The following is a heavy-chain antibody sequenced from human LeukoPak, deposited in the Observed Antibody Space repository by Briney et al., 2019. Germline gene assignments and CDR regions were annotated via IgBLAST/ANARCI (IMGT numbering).Heavy chain of an antibody. CDR2: ISSGSSYI. Sequence: GGSLRLSCAASGFTFSNHNMNWVRQAPGKGPEWIASISSGSSYIYYANSVKGRFTISRDNAKNSVYLQMNSLRAEDAAIYYCASYYGLDYWGQGTLVTVSS. V-gene: IGHV3-21*01. CDR3: ASYYGLDY. D-gene: IGHD4-17*01. J-gene: IGHJ4*02. CDR1: GFTFSNHN.